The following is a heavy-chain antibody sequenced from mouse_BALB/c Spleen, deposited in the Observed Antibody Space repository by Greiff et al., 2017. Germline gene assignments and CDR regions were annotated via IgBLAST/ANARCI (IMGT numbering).Heavy chain of an antibody. CDR2: ISTYYGDA. J-gene: IGHJ2*01. Sequence: VQLQQSGAELVRPGVSVKISCKGSGYTFTDYAMHWVKQSHAKSLEWIGVISTYYGDASYNQKFKGKATMTVDKSSSTAYMELARLTSEDSAIYYCAREDWVLDYWGQGTTLTVSS. CDR1: GYTFTDYA. V-gene: IGHV1S137*01. CDR3: AREDWVLDY. D-gene: IGHD4-1*01.